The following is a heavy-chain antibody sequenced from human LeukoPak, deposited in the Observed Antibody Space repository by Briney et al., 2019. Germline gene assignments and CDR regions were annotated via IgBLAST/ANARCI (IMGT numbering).Heavy chain of an antibody. CDR2: IYYSGST. Sequence: SETLSLTCTVSGGSISSYYWSWIRQPPGKGLEWIGYIYYSGSTNYNPSLKSRVTISVDTSKNQFSLKLSSVTAADTAVYYCARDVQGGSYSWFDPWGQGTLVTVSS. V-gene: IGHV4-59*01. CDR3: ARDVQGGSYSWFDP. CDR1: GGSISSYY. J-gene: IGHJ5*02. D-gene: IGHD1-26*01.